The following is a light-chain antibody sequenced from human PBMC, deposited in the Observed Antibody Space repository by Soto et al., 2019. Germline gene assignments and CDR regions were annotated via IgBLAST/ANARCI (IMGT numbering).Light chain of an antibody. Sequence: EIVRTQSPTTRSVSPGERATVQCTLSQSISSNLAWYQQKPGQAPGLLMFRTSSRAAGFPARFSGSASGTEFNLTISSLQSEDFGVYYRQQYNNWPRDNFGGGTKV. CDR1: QSISSN. J-gene: IGKJ4*01. CDR3: QQYNNWPRDN. V-gene: IGKV3-15*01. CDR2: RTS.